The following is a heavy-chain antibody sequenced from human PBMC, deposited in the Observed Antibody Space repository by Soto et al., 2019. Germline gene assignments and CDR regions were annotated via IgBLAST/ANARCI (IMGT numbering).Heavy chain of an antibody. CDR2: IYYSGST. CDR1: GGSISSSSYH. J-gene: IGHJ4*02. Sequence: QLQLQESGPGLVKPSETLSLTCTVSGGSISSSSYHWGWIRQPPGKGLEWIGSIYYSGSTYYNPSLKVRVTISVDTSKNQFSLKLSSVTAADTAVYYCARRPIAVAGNDPFFDYWGQGTLVTVSS. CDR3: ARRPIAVAGNDPFFDY. V-gene: IGHV4-39*01. D-gene: IGHD6-19*01.